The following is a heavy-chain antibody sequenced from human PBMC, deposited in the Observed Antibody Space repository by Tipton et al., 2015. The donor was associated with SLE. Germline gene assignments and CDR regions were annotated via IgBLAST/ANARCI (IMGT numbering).Heavy chain of an antibody. Sequence: TLSLTCTVSGGSISSKTYYWGWIRQPPGKGLEWIGHIYYGGTIYYNPSLKSRVTMSIDTSKNQFSLKLSSVTDVDTAVYYCARTAGRSVKLWYFDLWGRGTLVTVSS. D-gene: IGHD5-18*01. CDR2: IYYGGTI. CDR3: ARTAGRSVKLWYFDL. CDR1: GGSISSKTYY. J-gene: IGHJ2*01. V-gene: IGHV4-39*07.